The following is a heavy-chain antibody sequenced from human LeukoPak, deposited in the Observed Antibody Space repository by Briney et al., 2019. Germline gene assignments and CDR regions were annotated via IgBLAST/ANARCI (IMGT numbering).Heavy chain of an antibody. CDR2: INWNGGST. J-gene: IGHJ3*02. D-gene: IGHD4-17*01. Sequence: TGGSLRLSCAASGFTFDDYGMSWVGQAPGKGLEWVSGINWNGGSTVYADSVKGRFTISRDNAKNSLYLQMNSLRAEDTALYYCARDGDDYSDQIHDAFDIWGQGTMVTVSS. CDR1: GFTFDDYG. V-gene: IGHV3-20*04. CDR3: ARDGDDYSDQIHDAFDI.